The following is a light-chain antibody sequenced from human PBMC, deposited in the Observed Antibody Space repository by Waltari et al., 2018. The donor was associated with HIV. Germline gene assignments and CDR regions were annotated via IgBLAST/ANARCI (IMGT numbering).Light chain of an antibody. CDR3: QSYDTSLGASV. CDR1: NSNIGAPYD. V-gene: IGLV1-40*01. J-gene: IGLJ3*02. CDR2: MNT. Sequence: QSVLTQPPSVSGAPGRSVIITCTGNNSNIGAPYDVHWYQQLPGAAPKLLISMNTNRPSGVRDRLSVSRSGTSASLAITRLQAGDEADYYCQSYDTSLGASVFGGGTKLTVL.